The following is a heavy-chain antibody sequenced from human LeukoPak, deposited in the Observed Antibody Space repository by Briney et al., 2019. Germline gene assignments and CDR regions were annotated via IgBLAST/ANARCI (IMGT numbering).Heavy chain of an antibody. V-gene: IGHV3-23*01. CDR3: AKTRPLDSSSWSHGDY. D-gene: IGHD6-13*01. CDR2: ISGSGDST. Sequence: XXRQAXXXXXEXXXAISGSGDSTYYGDSVKGRFTISRDNSKNTLYLQMNSLRAEDTAVYYCAKTRPLDSSSWSHGDYWGQGTLVTVSS. J-gene: IGHJ4*02.